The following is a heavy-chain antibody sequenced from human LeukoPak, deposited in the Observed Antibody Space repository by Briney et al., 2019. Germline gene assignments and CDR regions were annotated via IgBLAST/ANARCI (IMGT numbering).Heavy chain of an antibody. CDR1: GLTFSRYA. Sequence: GGSLRLSCAASGLTFSRYAMHWLRKAPGKGLEWLAVMSYDGSDIYYAASVKGRLTISRDNSKNALYLQVNSLRGEDTAVYYCAKILEAAGPFDYWGQGTLVTVSS. CDR2: MSYDGSDI. CDR3: AKILEAAGPFDY. V-gene: IGHV3-30*04. D-gene: IGHD6-13*01. J-gene: IGHJ4*02.